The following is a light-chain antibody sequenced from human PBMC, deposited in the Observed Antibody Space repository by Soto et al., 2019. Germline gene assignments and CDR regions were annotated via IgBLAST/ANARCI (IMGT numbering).Light chain of an antibody. CDR1: QSVSSSY. V-gene: IGKV3-20*01. J-gene: IGKJ1*01. Sequence: EIVLTQSPGTLSLSPGERATLSCRASQSVSSSYLAWYQQKPGQXHRLLIYGASSRATGIPDRFSGSGSGTDLTITISRLEPEDFVVYYCQQYGSSPRTFGQGTKVDIK. CDR3: QQYGSSPRT. CDR2: GAS.